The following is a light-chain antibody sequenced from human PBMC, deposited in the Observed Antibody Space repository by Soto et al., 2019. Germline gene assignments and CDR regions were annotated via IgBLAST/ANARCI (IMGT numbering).Light chain of an antibody. CDR3: QQHSNSPWT. Sequence: EIVLTQSPDTLSLSPGESAALSCRASQSVTSNYLVWYRQKPGQAPRLLIYAISSRAAGIPDRFNGSGSGTDFTLTITRLEPEDSAVYYCQQHSNSPWTFGQGTRVEV. CDR1: QSVTSNY. J-gene: IGKJ1*01. CDR2: AIS. V-gene: IGKV3D-20*02.